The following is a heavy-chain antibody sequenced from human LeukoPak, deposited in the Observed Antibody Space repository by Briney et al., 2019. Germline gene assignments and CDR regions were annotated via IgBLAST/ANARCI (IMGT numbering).Heavy chain of an antibody. Sequence: ASVKVSCKVSGYTLTELSMHWVRQAPGKGLEWMGGLDPEDGETIYAQKFQGRVTMTEYTSTDTAYMELSSLRSEDTAVYYCATWDRGSSWYEGNAFDIWGQGTMVTVSS. CDR3: ATWDRGSSWYEGNAFDI. CDR1: GYTLTELS. J-gene: IGHJ3*02. CDR2: LDPEDGET. V-gene: IGHV1-24*01. D-gene: IGHD6-13*01.